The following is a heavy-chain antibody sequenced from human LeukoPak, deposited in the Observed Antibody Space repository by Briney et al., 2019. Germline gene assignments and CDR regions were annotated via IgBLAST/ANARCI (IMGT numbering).Heavy chain of an antibody. Sequence: GGSLRLSCAASGFTFSSYAMSWVRQAPGKGLEWVSAISGSGGSTYYADSVKGRFTISRDNAKNSLYLQMNSLRAEDTAVYYCATYSSSNGREFQYWGQGALVTVSS. V-gene: IGHV3-23*01. CDR1: GFTFSSYA. D-gene: IGHD2-2*01. J-gene: IGHJ1*01. CDR2: ISGSGGST. CDR3: ATYSSSNGREFQY.